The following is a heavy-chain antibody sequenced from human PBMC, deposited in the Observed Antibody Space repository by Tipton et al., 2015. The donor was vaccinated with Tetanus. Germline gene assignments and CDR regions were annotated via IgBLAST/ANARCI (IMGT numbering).Heavy chain of an antibody. CDR3: AFGLAVAGSDALDF. V-gene: IGHV1-2*02. CDR1: GYTFTGYH. D-gene: IGHD6-19*01. J-gene: IGHJ3*01. CDR2: VNPKNGVT. Sequence: VQLLQSGAEVREPGASVKVSCKASGYTFTGYHLHWVRQAPGQGLEWMGWVNPKNGVTDSAQKFQGRVALTRDTSINTAYMELSRLGSDDTAVYYCAFGLAVAGSDALDFWGQGTMVTVSS.